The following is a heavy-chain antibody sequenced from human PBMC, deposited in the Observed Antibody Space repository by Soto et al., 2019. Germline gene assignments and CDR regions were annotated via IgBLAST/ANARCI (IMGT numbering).Heavy chain of an antibody. J-gene: IGHJ6*02. CDR3: AKDLSAESLLDVYGYCSGGSCYADGMDV. V-gene: IGHV3-23*01. D-gene: IGHD2-15*01. CDR1: GFTFSSYA. Sequence: GGSLRLSCAASGFTFSSYAMSWVRQAPGKGLEWVSAISGSGGSTYYADSVKGRFTISRDNSKNTLYLQMNSLRAEDTAVYYCAKDLSAESLLDVYGYCSGGSCYADGMDVWGQGTTVTVS. CDR2: ISGSGGST.